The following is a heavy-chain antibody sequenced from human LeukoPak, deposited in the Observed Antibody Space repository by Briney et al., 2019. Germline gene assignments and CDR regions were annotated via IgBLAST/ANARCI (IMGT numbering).Heavy chain of an antibody. CDR3: AREMYYDFWSGLDI. V-gene: IGHV4-59*11. D-gene: IGHD3-3*01. CDR1: GGSISSHY. CDR2: IYYSGST. J-gene: IGHJ3*02. Sequence: SETLSLTCTVSGGSISSHYWSWIRQPPGKGLEWIGYIYYSGSTNYNPSLKSRVTISVDTSKNQFSLELSSVTAADTAVYYCAREMYYDFWSGLDIWGQGTMVTVSS.